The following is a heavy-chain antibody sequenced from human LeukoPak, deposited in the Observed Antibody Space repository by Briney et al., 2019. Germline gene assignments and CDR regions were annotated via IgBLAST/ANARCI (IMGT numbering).Heavy chain of an antibody. CDR2: ISYDGSNK. CDR3: AREPYYDFWSGSGYFDY. CDR1: GFTFSSYG. V-gene: IGHV3-30*19. D-gene: IGHD3-3*01. Sequence: PGGSLRLSCAVSGFTFSSYGMHWVRQAPGKGLEWVAVISYDGSNKYYADSVKGRFTISRDNSKNTLYLQMNSLRAEDTAVYYCAREPYYDFWSGSGYFDYWGQGTLVTVSS. J-gene: IGHJ4*02.